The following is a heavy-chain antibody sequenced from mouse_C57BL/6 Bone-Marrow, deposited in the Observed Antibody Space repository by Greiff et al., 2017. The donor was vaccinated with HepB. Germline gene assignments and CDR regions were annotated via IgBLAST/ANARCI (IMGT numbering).Heavy chain of an antibody. CDR1: GYTFTSYW. CDR2: IYPGSGST. D-gene: IGHD2-9*01. Sequence: QVHVKQPGAELVKPGASVKMSCKASGYTFTSYWITWVKQRPGQGLEWIGDIYPGSGSTNYNEKFKSKATLTVDTSSSTAYMQLSSLTSEDSAVYYCATYYGFYYFDYWGQGTTLTVSS. V-gene: IGHV1-55*01. CDR3: ATYYGFYYFDY. J-gene: IGHJ2*01.